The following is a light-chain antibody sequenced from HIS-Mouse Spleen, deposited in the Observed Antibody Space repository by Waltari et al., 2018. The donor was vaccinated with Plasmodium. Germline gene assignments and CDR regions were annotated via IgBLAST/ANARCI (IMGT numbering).Light chain of an antibody. Sequence: SYELTQPLSVSVSSGQTASITCSGDKWGDKYACWYQQKPGQSPVLVIYQDSKRPSGIPERFSGSNSGNTATLTISGTQGMDEADYYCQAWDSSTVVFGGGTKLTVL. CDR2: QDS. CDR3: QAWDSSTVV. J-gene: IGLJ2*01. V-gene: IGLV3-1*01. CDR1: KWGDKY.